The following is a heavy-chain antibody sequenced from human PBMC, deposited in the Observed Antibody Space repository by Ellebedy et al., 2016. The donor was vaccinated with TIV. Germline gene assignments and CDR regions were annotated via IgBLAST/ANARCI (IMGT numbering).Heavy chain of an antibody. CDR2: ISTSSHTI. J-gene: IGHJ6*03. V-gene: IGHV3-48*04. D-gene: IGHD3-22*01. CDR3: ARLDTYDSGGSYYMDV. CDR1: GFTLSNYG. Sequence: GESLKISCVGSGFTLSNYGMNWVRLAPGKGLEWVSSISTSSHTISYADSVKGRFTISRDNAKNSLFLQMNSLRAEDTAVYCCARLDTYDSGGSYYMDVWGKGTTVTVSS.